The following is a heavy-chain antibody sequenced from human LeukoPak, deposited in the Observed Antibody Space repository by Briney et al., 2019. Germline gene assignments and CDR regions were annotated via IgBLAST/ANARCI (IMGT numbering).Heavy chain of an antibody. CDR3: ARNHFWSGYTADY. CDR1: GGSFSGYY. J-gene: IGHJ4*02. CDR2: INHSGST. D-gene: IGHD3-3*02. Sequence: PSETLSLTCAVYGGSFSGYYWSWIRQPPGKGLEWIGEINHSGSTNYNPSLKSRVTISVDTSKNQFSLKLSSVTAADTAVYYCARNHFWSGYTADYWGQGTLVTVSS. V-gene: IGHV4-34*01.